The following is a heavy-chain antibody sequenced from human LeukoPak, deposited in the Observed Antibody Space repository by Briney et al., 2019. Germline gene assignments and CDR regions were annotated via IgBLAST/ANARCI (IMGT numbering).Heavy chain of an antibody. D-gene: IGHD2-15*01. Sequence: ASVKVSCKASGYTFSNYHINWVRQAPGQGLEWMGWMSPGSGHSGSVKIVQGRVTMTMNTSISTFYMELSSLTSEDTAVYYCAREYYHDTSGAPNWFDPWGQGTLVIVSS. V-gene: IGHV1-8*01. J-gene: IGHJ5*02. CDR1: GYTFSNYH. CDR2: MSPGSGHS. CDR3: AREYYHDTSGAPNWFDP.